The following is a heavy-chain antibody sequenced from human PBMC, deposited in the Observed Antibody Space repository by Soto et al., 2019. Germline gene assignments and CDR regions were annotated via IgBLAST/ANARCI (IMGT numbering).Heavy chain of an antibody. V-gene: IGHV3-21*03. CDR3: TTDKDYDSSGYSD. CDR2: ISSSSSYI. CDR1: GFTFNSYS. J-gene: IGHJ4*02. D-gene: IGHD3-22*01. Sequence: GGSLRLSCAASGFTFNSYSMNWVRQAPGKGLEWVSSISSSSSYIYYAAPVKGRFTISRDDSKNTLYLQMNSLETEDTAVYYCTTDKDYDSSGYSDWGQGTLVTVSS.